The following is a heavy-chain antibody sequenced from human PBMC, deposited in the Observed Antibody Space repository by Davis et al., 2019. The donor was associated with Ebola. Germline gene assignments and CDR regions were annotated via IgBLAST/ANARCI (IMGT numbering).Heavy chain of an antibody. J-gene: IGHJ4*02. D-gene: IGHD2-21*01. Sequence: SGPTLVKPTQTRTLICTFSGFSLSPSRMSVSWIRHPPGNAPEWLALVYWDNDKRYNPSLRARLTITKDTSKNQVVLTMTDMELVDTATYYCAHRHPHNGDWNHGEFDYWGQGTLVTVSS. V-gene: IGHV2-5*08. CDR2: VYWDNDK. CDR1: GFSLSPSRMS. CDR3: AHRHPHNGDWNHGEFDY.